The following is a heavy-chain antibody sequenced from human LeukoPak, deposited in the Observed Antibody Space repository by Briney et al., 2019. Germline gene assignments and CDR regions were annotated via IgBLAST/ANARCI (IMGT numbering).Heavy chain of an antibody. J-gene: IGHJ6*02. CDR3: ARDSSGWHFYHHGMDV. CDR2: INPSGGST. CDR1: GYTFTSYY. V-gene: IGHV1-46*01. D-gene: IGHD6-19*01. Sequence: GASVKVSCKASGYTFTSYYMHWVRQAPGQGLERMGIINPSGGSTSYAQKFQGRVTMTRDTSTSTVYMELSSLRSEDTAVYYCARDSSGWHFYHHGMDVWGQGTTVTVSS.